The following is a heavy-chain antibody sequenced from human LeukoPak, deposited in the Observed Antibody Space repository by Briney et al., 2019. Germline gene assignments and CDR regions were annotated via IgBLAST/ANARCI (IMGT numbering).Heavy chain of an antibody. J-gene: IGHJ4*02. CDR2: ISGSGDAT. CDR3: ARLSGTSGTTSRVLHH. CDR1: GFTFTTYA. V-gene: IGHV3-23*01. D-gene: IGHD1-1*01. Sequence: GGSLRLSCAASGFTFTTYAMIWVRRAPGKGLEWVSAISGSGDATYYADSVKGRFTIPRDNSENTLYLQVSSLRAEDTAVYYCARLSGTSGTTSRVLHHWGQGALVTVSS.